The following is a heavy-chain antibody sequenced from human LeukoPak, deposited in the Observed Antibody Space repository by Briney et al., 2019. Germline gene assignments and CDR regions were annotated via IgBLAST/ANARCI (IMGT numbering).Heavy chain of an antibody. Sequence: ASVKVSCKASGGTFSSYAISWVRQALGQGLEWMGGIIPIFGAANYAQKFQGRVTITADESTSTAYMELSSLRSEDTAVYYCARDRVAILVREVNYYYGMDVWGQGTTVTVSS. CDR3: ARDRVAILVREVNYYYGMDV. CDR2: IIPIFGAA. CDR1: GGTFSSYA. D-gene: IGHD3-9*01. J-gene: IGHJ6*02. V-gene: IGHV1-69*13.